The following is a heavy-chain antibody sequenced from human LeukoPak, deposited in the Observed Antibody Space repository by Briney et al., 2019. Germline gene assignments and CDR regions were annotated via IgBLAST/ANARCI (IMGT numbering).Heavy chain of an antibody. J-gene: IGHJ4*02. CDR1: GFTFSKSV. CDR3: ARRVEGTKDY. D-gene: IGHD2-8*01. V-gene: IGHV3-23*01. CDR2: ISDSGERT. Sequence: PGGSLRLSCAASGFTFSKSVISWVRQAPGKGLEWVSAISDSGERTDYGDSVKGRFTISRDNSKNTLYLQMNSLRAEDTAVYYCARRVEGTKDYWGQGNQVTVSS.